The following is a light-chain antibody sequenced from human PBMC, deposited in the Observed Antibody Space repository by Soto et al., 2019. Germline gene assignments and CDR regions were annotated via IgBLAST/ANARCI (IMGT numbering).Light chain of an antibody. J-gene: IGLJ2*01. V-gene: IGLV4-69*01. CDR1: SGHNTYS. Sequence: QSVLTQSPSATASLGASVKLTCTLSSGHNTYSIAWHQQQPEKGPRFLMKLKGDGSHSRGDGIPDRFSGSSSGAERYLTISSLQSEDEADYYCQTWATGIQVFGGGTKLTVL. CDR2: LKGDGSH. CDR3: QTWATGIQV.